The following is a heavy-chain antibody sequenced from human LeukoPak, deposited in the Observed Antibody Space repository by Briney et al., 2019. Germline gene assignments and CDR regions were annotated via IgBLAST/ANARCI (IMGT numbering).Heavy chain of an antibody. CDR1: GGSFSGYY. CDR2: INHSGST. Sequence: PSETLSLTCAVYGGSFSGYYWSWIRQPPGKGLEWIGEINHSGSTNYNPSLKSRVTISVDTSKNQFSLKLSSVTAADTAVYYCARAVRYYDSSGYYGYWGQGTLVTVSS. D-gene: IGHD3-22*01. V-gene: IGHV4-34*01. J-gene: IGHJ4*02. CDR3: ARAVRYYDSSGYYGY.